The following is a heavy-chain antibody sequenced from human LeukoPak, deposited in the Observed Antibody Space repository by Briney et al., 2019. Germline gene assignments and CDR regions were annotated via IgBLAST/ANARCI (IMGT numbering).Heavy chain of an antibody. J-gene: IGHJ4*02. CDR3: ARVGNYSGSGSYDY. Sequence: SETLSLTCTVSVGSISSYYWSWIRQPPGKGLEWIGYIYYSGSTNYNPSLKSRVTISVDTSKNQFSLKLSSVTAADTAVYYCARVGNYSGSGSYDYWGQGTLVTVSS. CDR2: IYYSGST. V-gene: IGHV4-59*01. D-gene: IGHD3-10*01. CDR1: VGSISSYY.